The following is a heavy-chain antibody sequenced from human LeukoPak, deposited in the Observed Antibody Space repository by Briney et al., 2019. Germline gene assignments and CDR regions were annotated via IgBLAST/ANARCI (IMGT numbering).Heavy chain of an antibody. Sequence: GGSPRDSCAASGFTLSSYSMNWVRQAPRKRPEWVSSILSSRIYIYYADSVEGRFTISRDNTKNALYLQMNSLRAEDTAVYYCASPTVAEGLVYYDYGMDVWGQGTTVTVSS. V-gene: IGHV3-21*01. CDR2: ILSSRIYI. J-gene: IGHJ6*02. CDR1: GFTLSSYS. D-gene: IGHD3/OR15-3a*01. CDR3: ASPTVAEGLVYYDYGMDV.